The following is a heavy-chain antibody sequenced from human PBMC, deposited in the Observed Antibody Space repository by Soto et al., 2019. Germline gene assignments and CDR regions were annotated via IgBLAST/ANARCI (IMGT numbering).Heavy chain of an antibody. J-gene: IGHJ4*02. V-gene: IGHV3-30-3*01. CDR3: AKGRRKLLWFGELFGPFDY. D-gene: IGHD3-10*01. CDR2: ISYDGSNK. Sequence: GGSLRLSCAASGFTFISYAMHWGRQAPGKGLEWVAVISYDGSNKYYADSVKGRFTISRDNSKNTLYLQMNSLRAEDTAVYYCAKGRRKLLWFGELFGPFDYWGQGTLVTVSS. CDR1: GFTFISYA.